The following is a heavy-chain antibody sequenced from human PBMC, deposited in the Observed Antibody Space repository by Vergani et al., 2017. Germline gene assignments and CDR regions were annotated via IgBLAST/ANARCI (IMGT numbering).Heavy chain of an antibody. CDR2: IIPIFGTA. Sequence: QVQLVQSGAEVKKPGSSVKVSCKASGGTFSSYAISWVRQAPGQGLEWMGGIIPIFGTANYAQKFQGRVTITADESTSTAYMELSSLRSEDTAVYYCAXDAECSSTSCYPNWFDPWGQGTLVTVSS. J-gene: IGHJ5*02. V-gene: IGHV1-69*13. CDR3: AXDAECSSTSCYPNWFDP. CDR1: GGTFSSYA. D-gene: IGHD2-2*01.